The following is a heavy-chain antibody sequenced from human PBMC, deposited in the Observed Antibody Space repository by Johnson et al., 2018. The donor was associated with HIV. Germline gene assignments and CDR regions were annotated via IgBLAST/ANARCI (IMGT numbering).Heavy chain of an antibody. D-gene: IGHD3-3*01. CDR1: GFTFSNYG. Sequence: QVQLVESGGGVVQPGRSLRLSCAASGFTFSNYGMHWVRQAPGKGLEWVSAISGSGGSTYYADSVKGRFTISRDNSKNTLYLQMNSLRAEDTAVYYCARAGPYDFWSGGHHDAFDIWGQGTMVTVSS. CDR3: ARAGPYDFWSGGHHDAFDI. V-gene: IGHV3-NL1*01. J-gene: IGHJ3*02. CDR2: ISGSGGST.